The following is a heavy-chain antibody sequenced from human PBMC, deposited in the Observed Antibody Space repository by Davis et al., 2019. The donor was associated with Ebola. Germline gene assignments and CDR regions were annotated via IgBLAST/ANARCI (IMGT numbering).Heavy chain of an antibody. V-gene: IGHV1-2*02. J-gene: IGHJ6*02. CDR2: INTYKGDT. Sequence: ASVKVSCKASGYPFTTFGITWVRQAPGQGLEWMGSINTYKGDTNYAQRFQGRVTMTRDTSLNTAYMDLTSLTSDDTAVYYCARVWDNNGYRTLNAAHDVWGQGTTVIVSS. D-gene: IGHD5-24*01. CDR3: ARVWDNNGYRTLNAAHDV. CDR1: GYPFTTFG.